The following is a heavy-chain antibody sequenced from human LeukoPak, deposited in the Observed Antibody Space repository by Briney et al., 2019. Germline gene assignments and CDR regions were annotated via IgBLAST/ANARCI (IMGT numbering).Heavy chain of an antibody. CDR1: GYSISSGYY. CDR2: IYHSGST. V-gene: IGHV4-38-2*02. J-gene: IGHJ6*02. Sequence: PSETLSLTCTVSGYSISSGYYWGWIRQPPGKGLEWIGSIYHSGSTYYNPSLKSRVTISVDTSKNQFSLKLSSVTAADTAVYYCAREYYYGSGLSSGMDVWGQGTTVTVSS. CDR3: AREYYYGSGLSSGMDV. D-gene: IGHD3-10*01.